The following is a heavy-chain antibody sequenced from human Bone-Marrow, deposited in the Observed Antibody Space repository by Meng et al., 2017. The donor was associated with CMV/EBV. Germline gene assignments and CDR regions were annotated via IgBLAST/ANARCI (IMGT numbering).Heavy chain of an antibody. V-gene: IGHV3-15*01. D-gene: IGHD2-2*01. CDR2: IKSKTDGGTT. CDR3: TTPYCSSTSCSPLYYYYYGMDV. CDR1: GFTFSNAW. Sequence: GGSLRLSCAASGFTFSNAWMSWVRQAPGKGLEWVGRIKSKTDGGTTDYAAPVKGRFTISRDDSKNTLYLQMNSLKTEDTAVYYCTTPYCSSTSCSPLYYYYYGMDVWGQGPTVTVYS. J-gene: IGHJ6*01.